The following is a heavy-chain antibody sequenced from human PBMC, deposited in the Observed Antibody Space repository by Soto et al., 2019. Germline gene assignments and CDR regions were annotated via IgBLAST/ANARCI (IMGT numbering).Heavy chain of an antibody. J-gene: IGHJ6*02. CDR2: IGTAGDT. V-gene: IGHV3-13*01. CDR1: GFTFSSYD. Sequence: PGGSLRLSCAASGFTFSSYDMHWVRQATGKGLEWVSAIGTAGDTYYPGSVKGRFTISRENAKSSLYLQMNSLRAGDTAVYYCARAKTASWYWPNYYYYYGMDVWGQGTTVTVSS. D-gene: IGHD6-13*01. CDR3: ARAKTASWYWPNYYYYYGMDV.